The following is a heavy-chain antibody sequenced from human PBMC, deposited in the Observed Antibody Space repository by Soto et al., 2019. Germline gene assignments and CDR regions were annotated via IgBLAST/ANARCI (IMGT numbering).Heavy chain of an antibody. D-gene: IGHD4-17*01. CDR2: INHSGST. V-gene: IGHV4-34*01. CDR3: GSTTVTTPADEYYYYYTDV. CDR1: GGSFSGYY. J-gene: IGHJ6*03. Sequence: SETLSLTCAVYGGSFSGYYWSWIRQPPGKGLEWIGEINHSGSTNYNPSLKSRVTISVDTSKNQFSLKLSSVTAADTAVYYCGSTTVTTPADEYYYYYTDVWGKGTTVTVSS.